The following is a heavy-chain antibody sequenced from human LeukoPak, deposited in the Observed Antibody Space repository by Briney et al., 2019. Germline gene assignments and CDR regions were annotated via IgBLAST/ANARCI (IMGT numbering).Heavy chain of an antibody. V-gene: IGHV3-7*01. CDR2: INQDGSER. J-gene: IGHJ6*02. Sequence: GGSLRLSCAASGFIFRNYWLAWVRQVPGKGLEWVANINQDGSERNYVDSLRGRFTISRDNAENSLYLQMNSLRAEDTAVYYCASEEGRCYGMGVWGQGTTVTVSS. CDR3: ASEEGRCYGMGV. CDR1: GFIFRNYW.